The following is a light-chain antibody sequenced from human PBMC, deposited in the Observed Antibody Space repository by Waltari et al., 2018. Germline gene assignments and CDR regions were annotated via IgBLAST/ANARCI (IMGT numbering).Light chain of an antibody. CDR2: GAS. CDR3: QQYHNWPPWA. Sequence: DIVMTQSPATLSVSPGERATLSCRASQRFGTNLAWYQQRPGQAPRLLLYGASSRATGIPARFSGSGSGTDFTLTINSLQPEDFALYYCQQYHNWPPWAFGQGTKVEIK. CDR1: QRFGTN. J-gene: IGKJ1*01. V-gene: IGKV3-15*01.